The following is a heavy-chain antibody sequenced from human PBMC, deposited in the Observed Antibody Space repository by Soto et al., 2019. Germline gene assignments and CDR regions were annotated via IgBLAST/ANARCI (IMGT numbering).Heavy chain of an antibody. J-gene: IGHJ6*02. V-gene: IGHV4-59*01. CDR2: IYYSGST. CDR1: GGSINNYY. Sequence: QVQLQESGPGLVKPSETLSLTCTVSGGSINNYYWSWIRQPPGKGLEWIGYIYYSGSTNYNSSLQSRVTISVDTSKNQFSLKLSSVTAADTAVYYCARVVTRGGDNRRTPYYGMDVWGQGTTVTVS. D-gene: IGHD2-21*01. CDR3: ARVVTRGGDNRRTPYYGMDV.